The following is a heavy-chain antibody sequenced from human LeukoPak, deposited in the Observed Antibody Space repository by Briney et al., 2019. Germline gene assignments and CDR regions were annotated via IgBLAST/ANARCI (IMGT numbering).Heavy chain of an antibody. CDR1: GFSFSTYN. J-gene: IGHJ4*02. CDR2: ITSGSSYI. CDR3: ARGSYYDFWSGLDY. V-gene: IGHV3-21*01. D-gene: IGHD3-3*01. Sequence: GGSLRLSCAASGFSFSTYNMNWVRQAPGQRLEWVSSITSGSSYIYYADSVKGRFTISRDNAKSSLYLQMDSLRAEDTAVYYCARGSYYDFWSGLDYWGQGTLVTVSS.